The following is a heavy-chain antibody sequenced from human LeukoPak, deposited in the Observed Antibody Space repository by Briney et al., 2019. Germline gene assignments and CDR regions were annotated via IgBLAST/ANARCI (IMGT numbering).Heavy chain of an antibody. CDR3: ARGGLELQGNYFDY. CDR2: INPSGGST. J-gene: IGHJ4*02. CDR1: GYTFTSYY. D-gene: IGHD1-7*01. V-gene: IGHV1-46*01. Sequence: ASVKVSCKASGYTFTSYYMHWVRQAPGQGLEWMGIINPSGGSTSYAQKFQGRVTMPRDMSTSTVFMELSGLRSRVTPVCFCARGGLELQGNYFDYWGQGTMVTVSS.